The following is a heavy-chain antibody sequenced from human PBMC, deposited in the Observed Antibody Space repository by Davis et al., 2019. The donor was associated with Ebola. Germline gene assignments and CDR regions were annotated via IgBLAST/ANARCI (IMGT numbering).Heavy chain of an antibody. D-gene: IGHD4-17*01. Sequence: GESLKISCSASGFTFSSYAMHWVRQAPGKGLEYVSAISSNGGSTYYADSVKGRFTISRDNSKNTLYLQMSSLKAEDTAVYYCVRAYYGASYWGQGTLVTVSS. CDR1: GFTFSSYA. J-gene: IGHJ4*02. CDR2: ISSNGGST. CDR3: VRAYYGASY. V-gene: IGHV3-64D*08.